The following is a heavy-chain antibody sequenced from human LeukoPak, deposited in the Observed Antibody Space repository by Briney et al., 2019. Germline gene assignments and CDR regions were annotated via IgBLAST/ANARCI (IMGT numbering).Heavy chain of an antibody. CDR1: GGSISNYY. CDR3: ARGLVTHVGLWNY. D-gene: IGHD3-3*01. J-gene: IGHJ4*02. CDR2: IHYSGST. Sequence: SETLSLTCTVSGGSISNYYWSWIRQPPGRGLEWIGYIHYSGSTTFNPSLKSRVTISLDTSQNQFSLKLSSVTAADTAVYYCARGLVTHVGLWNYWGQGSLVTVSS. V-gene: IGHV4-59*08.